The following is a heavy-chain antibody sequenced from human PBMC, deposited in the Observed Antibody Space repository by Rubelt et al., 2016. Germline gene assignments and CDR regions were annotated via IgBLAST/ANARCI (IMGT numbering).Heavy chain of an antibody. CDR1: GGSISSSSYY. CDR3: ARLFRAYYVFDI. D-gene: IGHD3-10*01. V-gene: IGHV4-39*01. CDR2: IYYSGST. J-gene: IGHJ3*02. Sequence: QLQLQESGPGLVKPSETLSLTCTVSGGSISSSSYYWGWIRQPPGKGLEWIGSIYYSGSTYYNPSLKCRVTISVETSKNQFSLKLSSVTAAETAVYYCARLFRAYYVFDIWGRGTMVTVSS.